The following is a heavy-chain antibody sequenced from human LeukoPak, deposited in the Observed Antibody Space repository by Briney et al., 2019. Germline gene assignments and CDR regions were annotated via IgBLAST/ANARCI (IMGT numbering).Heavy chain of an antibody. J-gene: IGHJ4*02. CDR3: ARVLSNGDF. Sequence: ASVKVSCKTSGYTFTDYYMHWVRQAPGQGLEWMGWINDNSGDTTYAQKFQGRVTMTRDTSISTVYMELKSLISDDTAVYYCARVLSNGDFWGQGTLVTVSS. CDR2: INDNSGDT. V-gene: IGHV1-2*02. CDR1: GYTFTDYY. D-gene: IGHD2-8*01.